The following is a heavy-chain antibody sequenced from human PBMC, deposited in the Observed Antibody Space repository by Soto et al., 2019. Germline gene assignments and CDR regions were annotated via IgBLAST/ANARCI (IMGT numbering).Heavy chain of an antibody. D-gene: IGHD4-17*01. CDR1: GFTFSSYA. CDR2: ISGSGGST. CDR3: AKDPRAPSTTVTTSYNWFDP. V-gene: IGHV3-23*01. Sequence: GGSLRLSCAASGFTFSSYAMSWVRQAPGKGLEWVSAISGSGGSTYYADSVKGRFTISRDNSKNTLYLQMNSLRAEDTAVYYCAKDPRAPSTTVTTSYNWFDPWGQGTLVTVSS. J-gene: IGHJ5*02.